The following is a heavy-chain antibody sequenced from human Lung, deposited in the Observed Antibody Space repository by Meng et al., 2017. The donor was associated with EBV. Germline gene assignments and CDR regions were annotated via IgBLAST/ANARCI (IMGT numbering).Heavy chain of an antibody. CDR3: ARTHFYDSSNYGFDY. CDR2: ISYSGST. V-gene: IGHV4-30-4*01. J-gene: IGHJ4*02. CDR1: GGSISSGDYN. D-gene: IGHD3-22*01. Sequence: QVHVHEAGPGPVTPSPTLSLPCTVSGGSISSGDYNWSWIRQPPGKGLEWIGYISYSGSTYYNPSLKSRVTISVDTSKNQFSLKLSSVTAADTAVYYCARTHFYDSSNYGFDYWGQGTLVTVSS.